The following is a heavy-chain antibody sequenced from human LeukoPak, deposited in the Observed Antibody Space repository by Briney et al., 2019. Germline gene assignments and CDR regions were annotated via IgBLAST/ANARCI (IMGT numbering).Heavy chain of an antibody. CDR1: GGSVTSHF. CDR2: LYHTGIT. J-gene: IGHJ4*02. Sequence: SETLSLTCNVSGGSVTSHFWNWIRRPPGKGLEWIGYLYHTGITKYNLSLKSRVSMSVDTSKNQFFLKVNSVTAADTAVYHCVRSVDYFDNTGPHMMFDYWGQGSLVTVSS. V-gene: IGHV4-59*02. CDR3: VRSVDYFDNTGPHMMFDY. D-gene: IGHD3-22*01.